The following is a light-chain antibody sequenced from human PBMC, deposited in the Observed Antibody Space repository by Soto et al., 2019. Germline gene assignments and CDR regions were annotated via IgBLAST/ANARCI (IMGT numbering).Light chain of an antibody. CDR3: KSYAGSNTYV. J-gene: IGLJ1*01. Sequence: LTQPPSASGSPGQSVTISCTGTKNDVGFYDFVSWYQHHPGKAPRLIIYEVVQRPSGVPDRFSGSKSGNTASLTVSGLQAADEADYFCKSYAGSNTYVFGSGTKVTVL. CDR2: EVV. CDR1: KNDVGFYDF. V-gene: IGLV2-8*01.